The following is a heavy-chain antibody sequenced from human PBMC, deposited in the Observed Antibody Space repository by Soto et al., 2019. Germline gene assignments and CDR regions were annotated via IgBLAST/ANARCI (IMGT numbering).Heavy chain of an antibody. CDR2: IYSGGST. D-gene: IGHD1-7*01. Sequence: GGSLRLAGAAGGFAVSNNYMVWVLQAPGKGLEWVSVIYSGGSTYYADSVKGRFTISRDKSNNTLYLQMKTLRAQDTAVYYSDRGLNYFDHHAFDICGQGTMVPVSS. J-gene: IGHJ3*02. CDR1: GFAVSNNY. CDR3: DRGLNYFDHHAFDI. V-gene: IGHV3-53*01.